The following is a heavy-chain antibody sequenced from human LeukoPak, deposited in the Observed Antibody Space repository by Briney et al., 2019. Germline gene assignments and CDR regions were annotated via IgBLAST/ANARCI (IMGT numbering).Heavy chain of an antibody. CDR3: ARGFWRTIFDY. CDR1: GGSFSGYY. J-gene: IGHJ4*02. V-gene: IGHV4-34*01. D-gene: IGHD3-3*01. Sequence: PSETLSLTCAVYGGSFSGYYWSWIRQPPGKGLEWIGEINHSGSANYNPSLKSRVTISVDTSKNQFSLKLSSVTAADTAVYYCARGFWRTIFDYWGQGTLVTVSS. CDR2: INHSGSA.